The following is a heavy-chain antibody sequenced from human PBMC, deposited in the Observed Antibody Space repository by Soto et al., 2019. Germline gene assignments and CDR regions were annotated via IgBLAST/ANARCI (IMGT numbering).Heavy chain of an antibody. Sequence: GESLKISCKGSGYTFTTYWISWVRQMPGKGLEWMGRIDPSDSYSKYSPSFQGHVTISTDKSISTAYLQWSSLKASDTAKYYCARHAGARHSYEKDYFYDGMDVWGQGTTVTVSS. CDR2: IDPSDSYS. V-gene: IGHV5-10-1*01. CDR3: ARHAGARHSYEKDYFYDGMDV. J-gene: IGHJ6*02. CDR1: GYTFTTYW. D-gene: IGHD5-18*01.